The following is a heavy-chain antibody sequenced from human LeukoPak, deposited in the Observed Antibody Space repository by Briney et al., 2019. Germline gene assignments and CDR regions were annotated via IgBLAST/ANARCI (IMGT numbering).Heavy chain of an antibody. J-gene: IGHJ2*01. D-gene: IGHD6-13*01. CDR3: AKGGRSSWSDWYFDL. Sequence: GGSLRLSCAASGFTFSSYAMHWVRQAPGKGLEWVAVISYDGSNKYYADSVKGRFTISRDNSKNTLYLQMNSLRAEDTAVYYCAKGGRSSWSDWYFDLWGRGTLVTVSS. CDR2: ISYDGSNK. CDR1: GFTFSSYA. V-gene: IGHV3-30-3*01.